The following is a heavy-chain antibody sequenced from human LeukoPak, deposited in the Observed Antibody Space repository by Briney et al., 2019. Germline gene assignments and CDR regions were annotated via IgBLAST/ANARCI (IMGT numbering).Heavy chain of an antibody. D-gene: IGHD5-24*01. J-gene: IGHJ4*02. CDR2: ISATTIYT. CDR1: GFTFSNYD. CDR3: ERIGLGRDAYNSFVF. V-gene: IGHV3-21*01. Sequence: PGGSLSLSCTAAGFTFSNYDMTWVRQAPGKGLEWVSSISATTIYTFSADSVRGRFTISRDNVENSLYLQMNNLRGEDMGVYFCERIGLGRDAYNSFVFWRQGTLVTVSS.